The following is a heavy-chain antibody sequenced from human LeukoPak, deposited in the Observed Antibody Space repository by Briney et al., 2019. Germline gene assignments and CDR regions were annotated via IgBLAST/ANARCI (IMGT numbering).Heavy chain of an antibody. V-gene: IGHV3-21*01. CDR3: ARDGVGATSGVGDY. CDR2: ISSSSSYI. D-gene: IGHD1-26*01. CDR1: GFTFSSYS. J-gene: IGHJ4*02. Sequence: GGSLRLSCAASGFTFSSYSMNWVRQAQGKGLEWVSSISSSSSYIYYADSVKGRFTISRDNAKNSLYLQMNSLRAEDTAVYYCARDGVGATSGVGDYWGQGTLVTVSS.